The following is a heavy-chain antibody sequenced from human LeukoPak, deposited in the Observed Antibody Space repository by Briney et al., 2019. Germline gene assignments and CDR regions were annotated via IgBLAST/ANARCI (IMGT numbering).Heavy chain of an antibody. CDR1: GGSFSGYY. CDR2: INHSGST. CDR3: ARGLHSILTGYPDFDG. D-gene: IGHD3-9*01. V-gene: IGHV4-34*01. J-gene: IGHJ4*02. Sequence: SETLSLTCAVYGGSFSGYYWSWIRQPPGKGLEWIGEINHSGSTNYNPSLKSRGTISVDTSKNQFSLKLSSVTAADTAVYYCARGLHSILTGYPDFDGWGQGTLVTVSS.